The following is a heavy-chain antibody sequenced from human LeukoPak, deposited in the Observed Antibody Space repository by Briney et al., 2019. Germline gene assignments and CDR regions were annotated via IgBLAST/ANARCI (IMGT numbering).Heavy chain of an antibody. V-gene: IGHV4-39*07. CDR1: GGSISSSSYY. D-gene: IGHD3-22*01. CDR2: IYHSGCT. J-gene: IGHJ3*02. CDR3: ARDQAAYYDRSGYHYSSTAAAFDI. Sequence: PSETPSLTCTVSGGSISSSSYYWGWIRQPPGKGLEWIGSIYHSGCTYFHPSLKSRVTISVDTSKNQFSLKLSSVTAADTAVYYCARDQAAYYDRSGYHYSSTAAAFDIWGQGTVVTVSS.